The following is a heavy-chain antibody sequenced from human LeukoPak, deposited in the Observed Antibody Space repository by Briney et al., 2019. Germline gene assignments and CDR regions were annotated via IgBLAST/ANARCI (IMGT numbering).Heavy chain of an antibody. CDR3: ARDSGYDWGLDY. CDR1: GFTVSSNY. V-gene: IGHV3-7*01. D-gene: IGHD5-12*01. CDR2: IKQDGSEK. J-gene: IGHJ4*02. Sequence: GGSLRLSCAASGFTVSSNYMSWVRQAPGKGLEWVANIKQDGSEKYYVDSVKGRFTISRDNAKNSLYLQMNSLRAEDTAVYYCARDSGYDWGLDYWGQGTLVTVSS.